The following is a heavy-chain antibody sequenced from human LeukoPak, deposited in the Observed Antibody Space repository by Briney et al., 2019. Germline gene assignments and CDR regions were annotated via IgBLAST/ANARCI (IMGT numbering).Heavy chain of an antibody. CDR1: GGTFSSYA. Sequence: GASVKVSCKASGGTFSSYAISWVRQAPGQGLEWMGRIIPILGIANYAQKFQGRVTITADKSTSTAYMELSSLRSEDTAVYYCARIFGRDSSGYYYWGQGTLVTVSS. V-gene: IGHV1-69*04. J-gene: IGHJ4*02. D-gene: IGHD3-22*01. CDR2: IIPILGIA. CDR3: ARIFGRDSSGYYY.